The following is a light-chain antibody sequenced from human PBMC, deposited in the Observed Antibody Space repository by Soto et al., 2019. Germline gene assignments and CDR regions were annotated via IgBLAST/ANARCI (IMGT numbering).Light chain of an antibody. CDR1: SSDVGAYDH. V-gene: IGLV2-8*01. J-gene: IGLJ2*01. Sequence: QSALTQPPSASGSPGQSVTIPCTGTSSDVGAYDHVSWYQQHPGKAPKLIIYEVTKRPAGVPDRFSGSKSGNTASLTVSGLQAEDEADYYCQSYDSSLSDVVFGGGTKLTVL. CDR3: QSYDSSLSDVV. CDR2: EVT.